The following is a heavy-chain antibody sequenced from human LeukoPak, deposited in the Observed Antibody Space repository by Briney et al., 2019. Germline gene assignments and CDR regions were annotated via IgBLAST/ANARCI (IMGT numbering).Heavy chain of an antibody. Sequence: ASVKVSCKVSGYTLTELSMHWVRQAPGKGLEWMGGFDPEDGETIYAQKFQGRVTMTEDTSTDTAYMELSSLRSEDTAVYYCATGPYCSSTSCPAEGNWFDPWGQGTLVTVSS. D-gene: IGHD2-2*01. CDR3: ATGPYCSSTSCPAEGNWFDP. CDR1: GYTLTELS. V-gene: IGHV1-24*01. J-gene: IGHJ5*02. CDR2: FDPEDGET.